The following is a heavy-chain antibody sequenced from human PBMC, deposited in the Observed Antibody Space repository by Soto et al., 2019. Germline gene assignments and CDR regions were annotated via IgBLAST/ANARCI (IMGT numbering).Heavy chain of an antibody. J-gene: IGHJ4*02. V-gene: IGHV1-18*01. CDR1: GYTFTSYG. CDR2: ISAHNGNT. CDR3: ARGRYGDY. Sequence: QVHLAQSGAEVKKPGASVKVSCKASGYTFTSYGTTWVRQAPGQGLEWMGWISAHNGNTDYAQKLQGRVIVTRDSSTGTAYMELRGLRSDDTAVYYCARGRYGDYWGQGALVTVSS. D-gene: IGHD1-1*01.